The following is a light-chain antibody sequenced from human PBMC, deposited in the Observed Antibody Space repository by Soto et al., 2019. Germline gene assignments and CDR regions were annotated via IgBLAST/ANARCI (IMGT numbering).Light chain of an antibody. J-gene: IGKJ2*01. Sequence: EIVLTQSPGTLSLSPGDRATLSCRASQSVSSSYLAWYQQKPGQAPRLLIYGASGRATGIPDRFSGSGSGTDFTLTISRLEPEDFAVYYCQQSGSSPPYTFGQGTKLEIK. V-gene: IGKV3-20*01. CDR2: GAS. CDR1: QSVSSSY. CDR3: QQSGSSPPYT.